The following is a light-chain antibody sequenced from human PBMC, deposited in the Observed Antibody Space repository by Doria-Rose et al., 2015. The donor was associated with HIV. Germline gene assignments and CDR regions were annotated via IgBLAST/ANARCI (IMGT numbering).Light chain of an antibody. CDR1: QGLLYTSKNY. V-gene: IGKV4-1*01. CDR3: QQYYDTPS. Sequence: TQSPESLGMSLGERATLNCKSNQGLLYTSKNYLAWYQQKPGQPPRLLIYWASTRQSEVPARCSGSGSGTDFTLTISSLEAEDVAVYYCQQYYDTPSFGPGTTVDIK. CDR2: WAS. J-gene: IGKJ3*01.